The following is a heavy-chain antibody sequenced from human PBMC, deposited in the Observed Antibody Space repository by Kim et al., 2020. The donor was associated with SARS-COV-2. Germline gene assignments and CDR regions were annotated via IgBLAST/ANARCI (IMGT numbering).Heavy chain of an antibody. CDR2: ISDGGTTI. V-gene: IGHV3-11*01. CDR1: AFSFSDSF. J-gene: IGHJ5*02. Sequence: GGSLRLSCAASAFSFSDSFMTWIRQAPGKGLECVSYISDGGTTIYYADSVRGRFTISRDNTKNSLYLQMNGLRAEDTAVYYCARGTQNWVDPWGQGTLGT. CDR3: ARGTQNWVDP. D-gene: IGHD3-10*01.